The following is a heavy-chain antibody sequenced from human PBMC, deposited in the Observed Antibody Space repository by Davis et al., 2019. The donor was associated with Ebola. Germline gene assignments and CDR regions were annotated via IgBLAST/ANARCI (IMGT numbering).Heavy chain of an antibody. CDR3: ARDREILYVYGMDV. D-gene: IGHD2-8*01. CDR1: GFTFSSYA. V-gene: IGHV3-23*01. J-gene: IGHJ6*04. CDR2: VSDNGGNT. Sequence: GGSLRLSCAASGFTFSSYAMSWVRQAPGKGLEWVSSVSDNGGNTYYADSGKGRFTISRDNAKNSLYLQMNSLRDEDTAVYYCARDREILYVYGMDVWGKGTTVTVSS.